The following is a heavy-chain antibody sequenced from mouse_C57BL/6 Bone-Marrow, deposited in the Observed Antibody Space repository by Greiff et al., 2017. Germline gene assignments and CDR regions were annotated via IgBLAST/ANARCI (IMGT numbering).Heavy chain of an antibody. CDR2: IYPRDGST. CDR1: GYTFTDHT. D-gene: IGHD1-1*01. J-gene: IGHJ4*01. Sequence: QVQLQQSDAELVKPGASVKISCKVSGYTFTDHTIHWMKQRPEQGLEWIGYIYPRDGSTKYNEKFKGKATLTADKSSSTAYMQLISLTSEDSAVYFCARSYLGWREGFYAMDYWGQGTSVTVSS. V-gene: IGHV1-78*01. CDR3: ARSYLGWREGFYAMDY.